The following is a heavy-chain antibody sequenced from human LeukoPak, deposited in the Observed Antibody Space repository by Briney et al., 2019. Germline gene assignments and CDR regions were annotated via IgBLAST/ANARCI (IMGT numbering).Heavy chain of an antibody. V-gene: IGHV3-64D*06. CDR3: VKGAKATNIVVVVAATLNWDY. D-gene: IGHD2-15*01. CDR2: ISSSGGST. CDR1: GFTFSSYA. J-gene: IGHJ4*02. Sequence: GGSLRLSCSASGFTFSSYAMHWVRQAPGKGLEYVSAISSSGGSTYYADSVKGRFTISRDNSKNTLYLQMSSLRAEDTAVYYCVKGAKATNIVVVVAATLNWDYWGQGTLVTVSS.